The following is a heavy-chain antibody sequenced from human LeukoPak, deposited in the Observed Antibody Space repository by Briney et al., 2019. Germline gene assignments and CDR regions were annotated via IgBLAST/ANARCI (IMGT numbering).Heavy chain of an antibody. V-gene: IGHV4-39*07. CDR3: ARDEGYDSSGYYYVNWFDP. J-gene: IGHJ5*02. CDR1: GGSISSSSYY. D-gene: IGHD3-22*01. Sequence: SETLSLTCTVSGGSISSSSYYWGWIRQPPGKGLESIGSIYHSGSTYYNPSLKSRVTISVDTSKNQFSLKLSSVTAADTAVYYCARDEGYDSSGYYYVNWFDPWGQGTLVTVSS. CDR2: IYHSGST.